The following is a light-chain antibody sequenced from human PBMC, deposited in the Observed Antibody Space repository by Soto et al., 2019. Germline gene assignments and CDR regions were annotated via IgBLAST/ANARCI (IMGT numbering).Light chain of an antibody. Sequence: IQMTQSPSTLSASVGDRVTITCRAGRDTNYWLAWYQQKPGKAPKLLIYDASNLETGVPSRFSGSGSGTDFTFTISSLQPEDIATYYCQQYDNLQLTFGGGTKVDIK. CDR2: DAS. CDR3: QQYDNLQLT. V-gene: IGKV1-33*01. J-gene: IGKJ4*01. CDR1: RDTNYW.